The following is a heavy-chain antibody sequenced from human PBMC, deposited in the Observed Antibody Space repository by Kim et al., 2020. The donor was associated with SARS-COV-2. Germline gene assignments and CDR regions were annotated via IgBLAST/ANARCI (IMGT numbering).Heavy chain of an antibody. Sequence: SETLSLTCTVSAGSISSYYWSWIRQPPGEGLEWIGYIYYSGSTNYNPSLKSRVTISLDTSKNQFSLELSSVTAADTAVYYCARLSYYYDTSGYQYYFDYWGQGTLVTVSS. CDR3: ARLSYYYDTSGYQYYFDY. CDR2: IYYSGST. V-gene: IGHV4-59*01. D-gene: IGHD3-22*01. CDR1: AGSISSYY. J-gene: IGHJ4*02.